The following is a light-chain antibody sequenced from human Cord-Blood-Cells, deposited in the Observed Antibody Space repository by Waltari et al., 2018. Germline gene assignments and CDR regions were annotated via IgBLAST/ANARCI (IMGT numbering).Light chain of an antibody. Sequence: NFMLTQPHSVSESPGKTVTISCTRSSGSIASNYVPWYQQRPGSSPTTVIYEDNQRPSGVPDRFSGSIDSSSNSASLTISGLNTEDEADYYCQSYDSSSWVFGGGTKLTVL. V-gene: IGLV6-57*01. CDR3: QSYDSSSWV. CDR2: EDN. CDR1: SGSIASNY. J-gene: IGLJ3*02.